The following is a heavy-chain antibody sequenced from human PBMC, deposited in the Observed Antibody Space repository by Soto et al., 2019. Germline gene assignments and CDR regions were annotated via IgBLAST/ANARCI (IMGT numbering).Heavy chain of an antibody. CDR3: ARLGLSRYCRRSSCYTTDV. CDR2: IYPRDSDT. D-gene: IGHD2-2*02. V-gene: IGHV5-51*01. CDR1: GYSFTNYW. Sequence: GESRKISCKGAGYSFTNYWIGWVRQMPGKGLAWMGIIYPRDSDTRYSPSFQGQVTISADKSISTSYVPWSSLKASDTAMYYCARLGLSRYCRRSSCYTTDVWGQRTTVSVFS. J-gene: IGHJ6*02.